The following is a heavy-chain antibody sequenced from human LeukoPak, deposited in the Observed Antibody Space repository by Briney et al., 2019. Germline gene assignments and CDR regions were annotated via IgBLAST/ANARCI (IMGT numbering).Heavy chain of an antibody. CDR2: ISYDGSKK. D-gene: IGHD1-26*01. Sequence: GGPLRLSCAASGFTFSSYAMHWVRQAPGKGLEWVAVISYDGSKKYYADSVKGRFTISRDNSKNTQHLQMNSLRAEDTAVYYCARGPRVGAAGFVYYHYIDVWGKGTTVTVSS. V-gene: IGHV3-30*04. J-gene: IGHJ6*03. CDR3: ARGPRVGAAGFVYYHYIDV. CDR1: GFTFSSYA.